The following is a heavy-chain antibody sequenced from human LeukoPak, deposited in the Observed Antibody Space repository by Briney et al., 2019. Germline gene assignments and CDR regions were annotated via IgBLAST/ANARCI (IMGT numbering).Heavy chain of an antibody. D-gene: IGHD1-1*01. CDR3: VLGAYLVERLDY. V-gene: IGHV5-51*01. Sequence: GESLKISCKGSGDSLTSYWIGWVRQMPGKGLEWMGIIYPGDSDTTYSPSFQGQVTISADKSISTAYLQWSSLKASDTAMYYCVLGAYLVERLDYWGQGTLVTVSS. J-gene: IGHJ4*02. CDR2: IYPGDSDT. CDR1: GDSLTSYW.